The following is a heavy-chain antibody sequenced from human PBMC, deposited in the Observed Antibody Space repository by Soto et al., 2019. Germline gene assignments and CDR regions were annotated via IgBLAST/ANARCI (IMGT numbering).Heavy chain of an antibody. D-gene: IGHD4-17*01. CDR2: INPNSGGT. Sequence: QVQLVQSGAEVQKPGASVKVSCKASGYTFTGYYMHWVRQAPGQGLEWMGWINPNSGGTNYAQKFQGWVTMTRDTSISTAYMELSRLRSDDTAVYYCARSSMTTVTRPFDYWGQGTLVTVSS. CDR1: GYTFTGYY. V-gene: IGHV1-2*04. J-gene: IGHJ4*02. CDR3: ARSSMTTVTRPFDY.